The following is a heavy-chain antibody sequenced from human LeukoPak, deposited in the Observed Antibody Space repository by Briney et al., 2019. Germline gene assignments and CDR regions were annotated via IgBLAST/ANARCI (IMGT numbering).Heavy chain of an antibody. V-gene: IGHV4-34*01. CDR2: INHSGST. D-gene: IGHD3-22*01. J-gene: IGHJ4*02. Sequence: SETLSLTCAVYGGSFSGYYWSWIRQPPGKGLEWIGEINHSGSTSYNPSLKSRVTISVDTSKNQFSLKLSSVTAADTAVYYCARGTGLSGYSSYIDYWGQGTLVTVSS. CDR1: GGSFSGYY. CDR3: ARGTGLSGYSSYIDY.